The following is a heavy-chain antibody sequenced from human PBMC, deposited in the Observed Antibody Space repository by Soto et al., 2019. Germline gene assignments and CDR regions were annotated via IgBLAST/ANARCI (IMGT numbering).Heavy chain of an antibody. CDR3: ASGPRVVVVPAITLDV. Sequence: EVQLVESGGGLVQPGGSLRLSCADSGFTFSSYWMHWVRQAPGKGLVWVSRINSDGSSTSYEDSVKGRFTISRDNAKNTLYLQMNSLRAEDTAVYYRASGPRVVVVPAITLDVWGQGTTVTVSS. D-gene: IGHD2-2*01. J-gene: IGHJ6*02. CDR2: INSDGSST. CDR1: GFTFSSYW. V-gene: IGHV3-74*01.